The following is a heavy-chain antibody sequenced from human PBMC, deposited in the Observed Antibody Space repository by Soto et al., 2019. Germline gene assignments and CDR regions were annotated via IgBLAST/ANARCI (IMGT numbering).Heavy chain of an antibody. CDR2: INPSGCST. V-gene: IGHV1-46*01. CDR3: ARDCLPYYDFWSGYYTQSRDYYYYGMDV. D-gene: IGHD3-3*01. J-gene: IGHJ6*02. CDR1: GYTFTSYY. Sequence: ASVKVSCKASGYTFTSYYMHWVRQAPGQGLEWMGIINPSGCSTSYAQKFQGRVTMTRDTSTSTVYMELSSLRSEDTAVYYCARDCLPYYDFWSGYYTQSRDYYYYGMDVWGQGTTVTVSS.